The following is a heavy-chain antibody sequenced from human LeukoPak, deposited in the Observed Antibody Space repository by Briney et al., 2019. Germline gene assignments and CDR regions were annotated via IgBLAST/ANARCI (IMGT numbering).Heavy chain of an antibody. Sequence: GGSLRLSCAASGFTFSSYAMSWVRQAPGKGLEWVSALSGSGISTYYADSVRGRFTISRDNSKNTLYLQMNSLRAEDTAPYYCAKGTTGLSSSSLFDYWGQGTLVTVSS. CDR1: GFTFSSYA. CDR3: AKGTTGLSSSSLFDY. D-gene: IGHD6-6*01. CDR2: LSGSGIST. V-gene: IGHV3-23*01. J-gene: IGHJ4*02.